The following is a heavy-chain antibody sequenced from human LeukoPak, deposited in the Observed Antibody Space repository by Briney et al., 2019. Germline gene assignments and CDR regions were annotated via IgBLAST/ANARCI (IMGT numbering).Heavy chain of an antibody. CDR2: ITSNGDST. D-gene: IGHD5-12*01. CDR3: ARLYSGYVYYYYYYMDV. J-gene: IGHJ6*03. Sequence: GGSLRLSCAASGFTFSSYAMHWVRQAPGKGLEYVSSITSNGDSTYYANSVKGRFTISRDNSKNTLYLQMNSLRAEDTAVYYCARLYSGYVYYYYYYMDVWGKGTTVTISS. V-gene: IGHV3-64*01. CDR1: GFTFSSYA.